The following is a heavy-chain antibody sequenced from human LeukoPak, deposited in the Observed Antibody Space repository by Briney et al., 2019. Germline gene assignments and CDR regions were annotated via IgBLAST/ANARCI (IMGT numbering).Heavy chain of an antibody. D-gene: IGHD2-2*01. CDR1: GYTFTSYG. CDR3: ARVGYCSSTSCYLGYAFDI. V-gene: IGHV1-46*01. CDR2: INPSGGST. Sequence: ASVKVSCKASGYTFTSYGISWVRQAPGQGLEWMGIINPSGGSTSYAQKFQGRVTMTRDTSTSTVYMELSSLRSEDTAVYYCARVGYCSSTSCYLGYAFDIWGQGTMVTVSS. J-gene: IGHJ3*02.